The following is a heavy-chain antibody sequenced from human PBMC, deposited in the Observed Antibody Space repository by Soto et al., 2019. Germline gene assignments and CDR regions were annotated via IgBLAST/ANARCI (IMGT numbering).Heavy chain of an antibody. CDR1: GFTFNRYW. CDR3: ARGGYDYSNPFDY. J-gene: IGHJ4*02. V-gene: IGHV3-7*04. D-gene: IGHD4-4*01. CDR2: INQDGSEK. Sequence: EVQLVESGGGLVQPGGSLRLSCAASGFTFNRYWMKWVRQAPGRGLEWMGNINQDGSEKHYVDSVKGEFTISRDNAKDSVYLQKNSLKAEDTAMYYCARGGYDYSNPFDYWGQGTLVTVSS.